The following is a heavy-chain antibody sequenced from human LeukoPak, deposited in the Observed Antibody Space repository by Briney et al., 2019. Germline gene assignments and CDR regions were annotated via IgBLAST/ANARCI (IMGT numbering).Heavy chain of an antibody. D-gene: IGHD2/OR15-2a*01. J-gene: IGHJ5*02. V-gene: IGHV3-43D*03. Sequence: GGSLRLSCAASGFTFDDYAMHWVRHAPGKGLEWVSLISWDGGSTYYADSVKGRFTISRDNSKNSLYLQMNSLRAEDTALYYCAKGFSRITTTISQFDPWGQGTLVTVSS. CDR3: AKGFSRITTTISQFDP. CDR1: GFTFDDYA. CDR2: ISWDGGST.